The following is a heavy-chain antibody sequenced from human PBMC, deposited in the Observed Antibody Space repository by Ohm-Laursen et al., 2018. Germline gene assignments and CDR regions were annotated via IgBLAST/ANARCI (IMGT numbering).Heavy chain of an antibody. CDR3: AKDYSYCGGDCYGSSFDY. CDR1: GFTSSSNA. CDR2: ISYDGSNK. J-gene: IGHJ4*02. D-gene: IGHD2-21*02. Sequence: SLRLSCTASGFTSSSNALSWVRQAPGKGLEWVAAISYDGSNKYYADSVKGRFTISRDNSKNTLYLQMNSLRAEDTAVYYCAKDYSYCGGDCYGSSFDYWGQGTLVTVSS. V-gene: IGHV3-30*18.